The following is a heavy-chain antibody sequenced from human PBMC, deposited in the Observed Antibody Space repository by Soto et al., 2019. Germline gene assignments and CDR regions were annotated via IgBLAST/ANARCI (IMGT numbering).Heavy chain of an antibody. D-gene: IGHD2-8*01. V-gene: IGHV1-18*01. CDR2: ISAYNGNT. CDR1: GYTFTSYG. CDR3: ARDPGTNVGHLFYP. J-gene: IGHJ5*02. Sequence: QVQLVQSGAEVKKPGASVKVSCKASGYTFTSYGISWVRQAPGQVLEWMGWISAYNGNTNYAQQLQGRATMTTDTSKSTAYMELRSLRSDDSAVYYCARDPGTNVGHLFYPCCQVTLVTVSS.